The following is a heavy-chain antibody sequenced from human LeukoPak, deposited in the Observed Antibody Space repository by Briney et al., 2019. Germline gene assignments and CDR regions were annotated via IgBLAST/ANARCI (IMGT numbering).Heavy chain of an antibody. D-gene: IGHD5-12*01. CDR2: IRSKANSYAT. CDR1: GFTFSGSA. Sequence: GGSLRLSCAASGFTFSGSAMHWVRQASGKGLEWVGRIRSKANSYATAYAASVKGRFTISRDDSKNTAYLQMNSLKTEDTAVYYCARDESGYEYLFDYWGQGTLVTVSS. J-gene: IGHJ4*02. CDR3: ARDESGYEYLFDY. V-gene: IGHV3-73*01.